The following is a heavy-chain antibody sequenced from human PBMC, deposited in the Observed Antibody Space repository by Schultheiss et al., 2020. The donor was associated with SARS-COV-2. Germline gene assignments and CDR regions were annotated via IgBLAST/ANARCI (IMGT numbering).Heavy chain of an antibody. CDR2: INHSGST. CDR1: GGSISSYY. J-gene: IGHJ5*02. CDR3: ARDLGGLGFDP. Sequence: GSLRLSCTVSGGSISSYYWSWIRQPPGKGLEWIGEINHSGSTNYNPSLKSRVTISVDTSKNQFSLKLSSVTAADTAVYYCARDLGGLGFDPWGQGTLVTVSS. V-gene: IGHV4-34*01. D-gene: IGHD3-10*01.